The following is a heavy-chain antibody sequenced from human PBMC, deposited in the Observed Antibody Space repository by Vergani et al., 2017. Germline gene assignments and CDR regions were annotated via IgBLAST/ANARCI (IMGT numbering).Heavy chain of an antibody. D-gene: IGHD3-10*01. Sequence: QVQLVQSGAEVKKPGASVKVSCKVSGYTLTELSMHWVRQAPGKGLEWMGGFDPEDGETIYAQKFQGRVTMTEDTATDTAYMELSSLRAEDTAVYYCATARFIQNYYGSGFDEWGQGTLGIVCS. J-gene: IGHJ4*02. CDR2: FDPEDGET. V-gene: IGHV1-24*01. CDR1: GYTLTELS. CDR3: ATARFIQNYYGSGFDE.